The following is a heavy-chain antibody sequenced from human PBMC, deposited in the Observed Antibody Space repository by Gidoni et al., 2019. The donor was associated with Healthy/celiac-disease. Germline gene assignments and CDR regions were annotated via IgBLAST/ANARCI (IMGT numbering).Heavy chain of an antibody. V-gene: IGHV4-34*01. CDR1: GGSFSGYY. D-gene: IGHD2-2*02. CDR3: ARGRGYCSSTSCYTAFDI. CDR2: INHSGST. J-gene: IGHJ3*02. Sequence: QVQLQQWGAGLLKPSETLSLTCAVYGGSFSGYYWSWIRQPPGKGLEWIREINHSGSTNYNPSLKSRVTISVDTSKNQFSLKLSSVTAADTAVYYCARGRGYCSSTSCYTAFDIWGQGTMVTVSS.